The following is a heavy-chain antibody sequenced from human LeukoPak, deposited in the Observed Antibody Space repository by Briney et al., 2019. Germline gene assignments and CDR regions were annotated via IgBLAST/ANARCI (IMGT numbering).Heavy chain of an antibody. D-gene: IGHD1-14*01. CDR2: MNPNSGNT. J-gene: IGHJ3*02. Sequence: AASVKVSCKASGYTFTSYDINWVRQATGQGLEWMGWMNPNSGNTGYAQKFQGRVTMTRNTSISTAYMELRSLRSEDTAVYYCARGPAQVYAFDIWGQGTMVTVSS. CDR1: GYTFTSYD. V-gene: IGHV1-8*01. CDR3: ARGPAQVYAFDI.